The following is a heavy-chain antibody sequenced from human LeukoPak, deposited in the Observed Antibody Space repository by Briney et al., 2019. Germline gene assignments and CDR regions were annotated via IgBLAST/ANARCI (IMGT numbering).Heavy chain of an antibody. CDR2: ISASGGNS. D-gene: IGHD1-26*01. J-gene: IGHJ4*02. CDR3: ARDIELSC. CDR1: GFTFSSYA. Sequence: GESLRLSCAASGFTFSSYAMSWVRQASGRGLEWVSLISASGGNSYYADSVKGRFTVSRDSSKNTLHLQMNSLRAEDTAVYYCARDIELSCWGQGTLVTVSS. V-gene: IGHV3-23*01.